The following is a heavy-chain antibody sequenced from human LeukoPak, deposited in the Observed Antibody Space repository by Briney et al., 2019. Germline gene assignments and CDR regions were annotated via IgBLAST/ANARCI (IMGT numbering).Heavy chain of an antibody. Sequence: PSETLSLTCAVYGGSFSGYYWSWVRQAPGKGLEWVSAISGSGGSTYYADSVKGRFTISRDNSKNTLYLQMNSLRAEDTAVYYCAKDRVTIFGVDPYYFDYWGQGTLVTVSS. J-gene: IGHJ4*02. CDR3: AKDRVTIFGVDPYYFDY. V-gene: IGHV3-23*01. CDR1: GGSFSGYY. D-gene: IGHD3-3*01. CDR2: ISGSGGST.